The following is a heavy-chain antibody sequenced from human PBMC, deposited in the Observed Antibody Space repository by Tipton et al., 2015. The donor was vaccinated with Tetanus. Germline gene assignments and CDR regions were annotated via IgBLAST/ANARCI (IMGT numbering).Heavy chain of an antibody. CDR1: GDSVSRNTAA. J-gene: IGHJ6*02. D-gene: IGHD2-21*01. CDR3: ASDFALDV. V-gene: IGHV6-1*01. CDR2: TYYRSEWHS. Sequence: QLVQSGPEVKPSQTLSLTCAISGDSVSRNTAAWNWIRQSPSRGLEWLGRTYYRSEWHSDYAVSVESRITIDADTSKNHFSLQLHSVTPEDTAVYYCASDFALDVWGQGTTVIVSS.